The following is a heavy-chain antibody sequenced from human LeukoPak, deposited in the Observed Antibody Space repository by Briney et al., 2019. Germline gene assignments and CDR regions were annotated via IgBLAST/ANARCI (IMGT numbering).Heavy chain of an antibody. J-gene: IGHJ4*02. CDR2: IYPGDSDT. Sequence: GESLKISCKGSGYSFTSYWIGWVRQMPGKGLEGMGIIYPGDSDTRYSASCQGQVTISADKSISTASLQWSSLKASDTAMYYCASTPSSDYGDYGFDYWGQGTLVTVSS. CDR3: ASTPSSDYGDYGFDY. CDR1: GYSFTSYW. D-gene: IGHD4-17*01. V-gene: IGHV5-51*01.